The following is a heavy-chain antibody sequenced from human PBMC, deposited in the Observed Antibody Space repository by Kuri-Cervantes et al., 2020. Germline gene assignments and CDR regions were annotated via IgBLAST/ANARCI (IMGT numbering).Heavy chain of an antibody. D-gene: IGHD3-16*02. CDR2: IYYSGST. J-gene: IGHJ4*02. CDR1: GGSISSSSYY. Sequence: SETLSLTCTVSGGSISSSSYYWGWIRQPPGKGLEWIGSIYYSGSTYYNPSLKSRVTISVDTSKNQFSLKLSSVTAADTAVYYCATALRDYIWGSYRPFDYWGQGTLVTVSS. CDR3: ATALRDYIWGSYRPFDY. V-gene: IGHV4-39*07.